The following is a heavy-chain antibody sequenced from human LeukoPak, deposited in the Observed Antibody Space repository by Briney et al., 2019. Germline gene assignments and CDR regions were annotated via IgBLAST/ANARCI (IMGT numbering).Heavy chain of an antibody. V-gene: IGHV4-4*07. D-gene: IGHD2-2*01. J-gene: IGHJ3*02. Sequence: PSETLSLTCTVSGGSISSYYWSWIRQPAGKGLEWIGRIYTSGSTNYNPSLQSRVTMSVDTSKNQFSLKLSSVTAADTAVHYCARDGKVVPAAKDHDAFDIWGQGTMVTVSS. CDR1: GGSISSYY. CDR2: IYTSGST. CDR3: ARDGKVVPAAKDHDAFDI.